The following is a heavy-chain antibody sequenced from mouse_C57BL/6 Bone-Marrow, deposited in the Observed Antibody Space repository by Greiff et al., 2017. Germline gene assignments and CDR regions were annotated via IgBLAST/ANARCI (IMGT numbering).Heavy chain of an antibody. CDR2: INPSSGYT. CDR1: GYTFTSYW. CDR3: ARPYYYGSSYVDY. V-gene: IGHV1-7*01. D-gene: IGHD1-1*01. J-gene: IGHJ2*01. Sequence: VQGVESGAELAKPGASVKLSCKASGYTFTSYWMHWVKQRPGQGLEWIGYINPSSGYTKYNQKFKDKATLTADKSSSTAYMQLSSLTYEDSAVYYCARPYYYGSSYVDYWGQGTTLTVSS.